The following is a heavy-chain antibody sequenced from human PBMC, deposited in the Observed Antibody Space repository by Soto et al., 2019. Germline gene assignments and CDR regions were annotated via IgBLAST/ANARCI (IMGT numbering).Heavy chain of an antibody. V-gene: IGHV1-8*01. CDR1: GYTFTSND. J-gene: IGHJ5*02. D-gene: IGHD2-8*02. CDR2: MNPKSGDA. CDR3: ARGRPGGGVKRSWFDP. Sequence: QVQLVQSGAEVKKPGASVKVSCKASGYTFTSNDIYWLRQAPGQGPEWMGWMNPKSGDARYAQKFQDRLIMTRDTSITTAYIEQTSLTSEDTAVYYCARGRPGGGVKRSWFDPWGQGTLVTVSS.